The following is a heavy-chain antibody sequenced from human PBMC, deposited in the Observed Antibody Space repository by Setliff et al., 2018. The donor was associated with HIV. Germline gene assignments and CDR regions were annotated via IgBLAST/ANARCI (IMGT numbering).Heavy chain of an antibody. J-gene: IGHJ3*02. CDR1: GGSITGYY. D-gene: IGHD2-15*01. Sequence: SETLSLTCSVSGGSITGYYWSWIRQPAGKDMEWIGRSGDTIYNPSLESRVTISVDTSRNQFSLRLSSVTAADTAVYYCARVFPPIRGAPFGTPPGAFDIWGQGTMVTVSS. CDR2: SGDT. V-gene: IGHV4-4*07. CDR3: ARVFPPIRGAPFGTPPGAFDI.